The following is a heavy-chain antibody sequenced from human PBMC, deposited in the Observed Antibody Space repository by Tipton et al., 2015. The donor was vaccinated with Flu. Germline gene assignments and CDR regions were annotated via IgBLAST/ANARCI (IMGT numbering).Heavy chain of an antibody. CDR1: GYTFTSYG. V-gene: IGHV1-18*01. J-gene: IGHJ6*02. Sequence: QVQLVQSGAEVKKPGASVKVSCKASGYTFTSYGISWVRQAPGQGPEWMGWISAYNGNTNYAQKLQGRVTMTTDTSTSTAYMELRSLRSDDTAVYYCARDGITIFGVVIRGMDVWGQGTTVTVSS. CDR3: ARDGITIFGVVIRGMDV. D-gene: IGHD3-3*01. CDR2: ISAYNGNT.